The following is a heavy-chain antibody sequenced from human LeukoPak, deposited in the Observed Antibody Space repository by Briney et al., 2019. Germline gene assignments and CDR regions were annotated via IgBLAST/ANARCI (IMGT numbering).Heavy chain of an antibody. Sequence: GGSLRLSRAASGFTFSSYAMSWVRQAPGKGLEWVSSISSSSSYIYYADSVKGRFTISRDNAKNSLYLQMNSLRAEDTAVYYCARDLRGARRIFNWFDPWGQGTLVTVSS. J-gene: IGHJ5*02. V-gene: IGHV3-21*01. CDR2: ISSSSSYI. CDR3: ARDLRGARRIFNWFDP. CDR1: GFTFSSYA.